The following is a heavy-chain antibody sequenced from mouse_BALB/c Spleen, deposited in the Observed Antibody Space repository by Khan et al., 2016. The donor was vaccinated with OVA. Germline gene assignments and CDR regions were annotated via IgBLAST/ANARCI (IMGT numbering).Heavy chain of an antibody. CDR2: ISSGGSYP. J-gene: IGHJ4*01. V-gene: IGHV5-6*02. CDR1: GFTFSSFG. CDR3: AIRYCHSPMDY. Sequence: EVKLVESGGALVKPGGSLKLSCAAAGFTFSSFGMSWVRQTPDKRLEWVATISSGGSYPYYPDSVKGRFTISRDKAKTTLYLQMSSLRSADTAMYYCAIRYCHSPMDYWGQGTSVTVSS.